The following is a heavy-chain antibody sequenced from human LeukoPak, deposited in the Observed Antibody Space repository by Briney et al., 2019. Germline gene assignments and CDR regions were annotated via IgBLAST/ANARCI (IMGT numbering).Heavy chain of an antibody. CDR3: AREGTVTNELDY. CDR2: ISSSSSYI. J-gene: IGHJ4*02. V-gene: IGHV3-21*01. Sequence: PGGSLRLSCAASGFTFSSYSMNWVRQAPGKGLEWVSSISSSSSYIYYADSVKGRFTISRDNAKNSLYLQMNSLRAEDTAVYYCAREGTVTNELDYWGQGTLVTVSS. D-gene: IGHD4-17*01. CDR1: GFTFSSYS.